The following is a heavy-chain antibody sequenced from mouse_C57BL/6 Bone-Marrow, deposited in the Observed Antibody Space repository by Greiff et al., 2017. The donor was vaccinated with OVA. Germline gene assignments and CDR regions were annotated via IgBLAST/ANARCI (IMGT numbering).Heavy chain of an antibody. CDR3: ARHGDYGSFFDY. D-gene: IGHD1-1*01. CDR1: GFTFSSYG. Sequence: EVNVVESGGDLVKPGGSLKLSCAASGFTFSSYGMSWVRQTPDKRLEWVATISSGGSYTYYPDSVKGRFPISRDNAKNTLYLQMSSLKSEDTAMYYCARHGDYGSFFDYWGQGTTLTVSS. CDR2: ISSGGSYT. J-gene: IGHJ2*01. V-gene: IGHV5-6*01.